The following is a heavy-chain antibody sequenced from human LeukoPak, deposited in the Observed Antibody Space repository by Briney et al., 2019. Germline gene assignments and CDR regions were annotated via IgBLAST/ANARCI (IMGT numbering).Heavy chain of an antibody. Sequence: GSLRLSCAASGFPFSSYAMSWVRQAPGKGLEWVSAISGSGGSTYYADSVKGRFTISRDNSKNTLYLQMNSLRAEDTAVYYCAKQGADYDFWSGPFDYWGQGTLATVSS. CDR1: GFPFSSYA. CDR2: ISGSGGST. D-gene: IGHD3-3*01. CDR3: AKQGADYDFWSGPFDY. V-gene: IGHV3-23*01. J-gene: IGHJ4*02.